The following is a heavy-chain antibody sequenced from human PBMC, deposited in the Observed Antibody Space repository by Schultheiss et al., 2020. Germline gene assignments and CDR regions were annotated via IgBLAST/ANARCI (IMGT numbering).Heavy chain of an antibody. CDR1: GFTFSSYA. J-gene: IGHJ5*02. V-gene: IGHV3-23*01. D-gene: IGHD2-15*01. CDR3: AKDLAATSTSDWFDP. CDR2: ISGSGGST. Sequence: GGSLRLSCAASGFTFSSYAMSGVRQAPGKGLEWVSAISGSGGSTYYADSVKGRFTISRDNSKNTLYLQMNSLRAEDTAVYYCAKDLAATSTSDWFDPWGQGALVTVSS.